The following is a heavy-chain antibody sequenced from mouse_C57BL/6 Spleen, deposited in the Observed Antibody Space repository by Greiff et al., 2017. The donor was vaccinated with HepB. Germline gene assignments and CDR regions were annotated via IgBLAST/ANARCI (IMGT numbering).Heavy chain of an antibody. CDR2: ISDGGSYT. CDR1: GFTFSSYA. D-gene: IGHD3-2*02. CDR3: ARRSGSYYFDY. Sequence: DVKLVESGGGLVKPGGSLKLSCAASGFTFSSYAMSWVRQTPEKRLEWVATISDGGSYTYYPDNVKGRFTISRDNAKNNLYLQMSHLKSEDTAMYYCARRSGSYYFDYWGQGTTLTVSS. V-gene: IGHV5-4*03. J-gene: IGHJ2*01.